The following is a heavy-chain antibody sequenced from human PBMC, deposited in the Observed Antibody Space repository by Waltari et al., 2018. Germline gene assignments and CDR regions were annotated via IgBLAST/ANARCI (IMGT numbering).Heavy chain of an antibody. D-gene: IGHD2-15*01. CDR2: VHRSGRT. V-gene: IGHV4-4*02. CDR1: GDSMGSCDF. CDR3: ARDRGRGLYLDS. J-gene: IGHJ4*02. Sequence: QLQLQQSGPGLVKPSESLSLTCAVAGDSMGSCDFWSWFRQSPGKGLEWVGQVHRSGRTNYNPSLASRVTMSIDTSNNQFSLKVTSATAADTAIYYCARDRGRGLYLDSWGQGILVTVSP.